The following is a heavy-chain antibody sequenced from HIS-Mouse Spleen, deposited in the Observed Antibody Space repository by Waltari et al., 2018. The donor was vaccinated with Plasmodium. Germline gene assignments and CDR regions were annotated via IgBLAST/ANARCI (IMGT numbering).Heavy chain of an antibody. Sequence: QVQLQESGPGLVKPSETLSLTCTVSVGSISSYYWSWIRQPPGKGLEWIGYIYYSGSTNYNPSLKSRVTISVDTSKNQFSRKLSSVTAADTAVYYCARDCSSTSCLDAFDIWGQGTMVTVSS. CDR1: VGSISSYY. CDR2: IYYSGST. V-gene: IGHV4-59*01. D-gene: IGHD2-2*01. CDR3: ARDCSSTSCLDAFDI. J-gene: IGHJ3*02.